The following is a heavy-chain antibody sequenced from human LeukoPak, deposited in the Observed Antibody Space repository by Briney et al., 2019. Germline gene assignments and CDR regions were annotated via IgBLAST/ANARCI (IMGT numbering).Heavy chain of an antibody. Sequence: GGSLRLSCAASGFNFNTYSVNWVRQAPGKGLEWVSSISSSSSYIYYADSVKGRFTISRDNAKNSLYLQMNSLRAEDTAVYYCARMYDSSGYYFDYWGQGTLLTVSS. J-gene: IGHJ4*02. CDR2: ISSSSSYI. CDR1: GFNFNTYS. CDR3: ARMYDSSGYYFDY. D-gene: IGHD3-22*01. V-gene: IGHV3-21*01.